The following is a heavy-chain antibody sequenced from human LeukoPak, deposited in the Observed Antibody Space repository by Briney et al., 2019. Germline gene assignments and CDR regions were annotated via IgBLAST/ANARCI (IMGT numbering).Heavy chain of an antibody. Sequence: ASVKVSCKASGYTFTGCYMHWVRQAPGQGLEWMGWINPNSGGTNYAQKFQGRVTMTRDTSISTAYMELSRLRSDDTAVYYCASEHCSSTSCFSAYWGQGTLVTVSS. CDR1: GYTFTGCY. V-gene: IGHV1-2*02. CDR2: INPNSGGT. CDR3: ASEHCSSTSCFSAY. J-gene: IGHJ4*02. D-gene: IGHD2-2*01.